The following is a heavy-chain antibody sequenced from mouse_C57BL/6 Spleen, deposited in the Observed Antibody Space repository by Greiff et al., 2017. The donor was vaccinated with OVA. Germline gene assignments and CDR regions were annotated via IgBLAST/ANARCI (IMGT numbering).Heavy chain of an antibody. D-gene: IGHD4-1*01. J-gene: IGHJ2*01. CDR2: IYPGDGDT. Sequence: VQLVESGPELVKPGASVKISCKASGYAFSSSWMNWVKQRPGKGLEWIGRIYPGDGDTNYNGKFKGKATLTADKSSSTAYMQLSSLTSEDSAVYFCASPATGTGFDYWGQGTTLTVSS. CDR3: ASPATGTGFDY. CDR1: GYAFSSSW. V-gene: IGHV1-82*01.